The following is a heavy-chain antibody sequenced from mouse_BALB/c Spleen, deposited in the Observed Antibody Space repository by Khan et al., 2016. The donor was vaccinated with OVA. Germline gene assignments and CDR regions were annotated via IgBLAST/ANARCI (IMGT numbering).Heavy chain of an antibody. CDR3: ARADSGTVFDF. Sequence: QVQLQQSGPELVKPGASVRISCKASGYTFTSYYIHWVRQRPGQGLEWIGWIYPTYVDTKYNEKFTDKATLTADKSSSAAYMQFSSLTSEYSAVYFCARADSGTVFDFWGQGTTLTVSS. J-gene: IGHJ2*01. D-gene: IGHD4-1*01. CDR1: GYTFTSYY. V-gene: IGHV1S56*01. CDR2: IYPTYVDT.